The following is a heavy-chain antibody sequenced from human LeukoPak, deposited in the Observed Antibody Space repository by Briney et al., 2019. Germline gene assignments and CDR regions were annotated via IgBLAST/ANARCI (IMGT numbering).Heavy chain of an antibody. D-gene: IGHD5-12*01. CDR1: GGSISSYY. Sequence: SETLSLTCTVSGGSISSYYWSWIRQPPGKGLELIGYIYYSGSTNYNPSLKSRVTISVDTSKNQFSLKLSSVTAADTAVYYCARGGYGVARRGPFDYWGQGTLVTVSS. J-gene: IGHJ4*02. V-gene: IGHV4-59*08. CDR3: ARGGYGVARRGPFDY. CDR2: IYYSGST.